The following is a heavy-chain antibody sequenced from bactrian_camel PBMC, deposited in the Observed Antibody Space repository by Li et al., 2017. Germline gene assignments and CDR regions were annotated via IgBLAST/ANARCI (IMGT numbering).Heavy chain of an antibody. CDR2: MGSIGSE. Sequence: HVQLVESGGGSVQAGGALKLSCVASETIETFFEGWFRQALGKAREAIAIMGSIGSETYADSVAGRVTISKDNAKNTVELHMVSLKPEDTAMYYCAADFRRRRAPRLTDVLDLAYKGRGTQVTVS. D-gene: IGHD1*01. CDR1: ETIETFFE. J-gene: IGHJ4*01. V-gene: IGHV3S53*01.